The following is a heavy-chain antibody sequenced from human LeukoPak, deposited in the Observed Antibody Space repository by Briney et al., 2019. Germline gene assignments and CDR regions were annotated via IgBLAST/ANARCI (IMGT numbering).Heavy chain of an antibody. CDR1: GFSFSNYA. V-gene: IGHV3-23*01. CDR3: AKDTAVVVTAPFDY. Sequence: PGGSLRRSCVASGFSFSNYAMSWVRQAPGKGLEWVSAISGSGVSTYFADSVKGRFTVSRDNSKNTLYLQMSSVRAEDTAVYYCAKDTAVVVTAPFDYWGQGTLVTVSS. CDR2: ISGSGVST. J-gene: IGHJ4*02. D-gene: IGHD2-15*01.